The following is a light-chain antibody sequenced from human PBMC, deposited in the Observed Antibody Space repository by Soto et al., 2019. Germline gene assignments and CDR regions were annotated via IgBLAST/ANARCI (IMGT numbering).Light chain of an antibody. Sequence: EIVLTQSPDTLSLSPGERATLSCRASQTVPSSYFAWYQQKPGQAPRLLIYGTSRRATGIPDRFSGSGSGTGFTLTISRLEPEDFAVYYCQQYARSPRSSGQGTKVDIK. CDR1: QTVPSSY. V-gene: IGKV3-20*01. CDR3: QQYARSPRS. CDR2: GTS. J-gene: IGKJ1*01.